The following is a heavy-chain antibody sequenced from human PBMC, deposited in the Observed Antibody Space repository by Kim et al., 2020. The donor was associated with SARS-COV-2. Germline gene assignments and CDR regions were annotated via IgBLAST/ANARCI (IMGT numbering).Heavy chain of an antibody. CDR2: IVVGSGNT. CDR3: AADPEYSSSCGGY. D-gene: IGHD6-6*01. CDR1: GFTFTSSA. V-gene: IGHV1-58*01. Sequence: SVKVSCKASGFTFTSSAVQWVRQARGQRLEWIGWIVVGSGNTNYAQKFQERVTITRDMSTSTAYMELSSLRSEDTAVYYCAADPEYSSSCGGYWGQGTLVTVSS. J-gene: IGHJ4*02.